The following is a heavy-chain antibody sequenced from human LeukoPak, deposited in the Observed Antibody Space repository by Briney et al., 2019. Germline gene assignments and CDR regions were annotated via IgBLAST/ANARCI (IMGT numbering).Heavy chain of an antibody. CDR3: AKDQRQPLLYAFDY. CDR2: ISRGSNNI. D-gene: IGHD2-2*02. J-gene: IGHJ4*02. Sequence: PGGSLRLSCAASGFTFSSYWMSWVRQAPGKGLEWLSYISRGSNNIYYADSVKGRFTISRDNAKNSLYLQMNSLRAEDTAVYYCAKDQRQPLLYAFDYWGQGTLVTVSS. CDR1: GFTFSSYW. V-gene: IGHV3-48*04.